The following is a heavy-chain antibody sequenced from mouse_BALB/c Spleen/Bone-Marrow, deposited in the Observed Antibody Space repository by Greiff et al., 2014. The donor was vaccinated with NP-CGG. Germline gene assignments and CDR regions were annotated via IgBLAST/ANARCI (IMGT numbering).Heavy chain of an antibody. J-gene: IGHJ4*01. V-gene: IGHV14-3*02. Sequence: VQLQQSGAELVKPGASVKLSCTASGFNIKDIYIHWVKQRPEQGLEWIGRIDPANGDSKYDPNFQGKATITSDTSSNTAYLQLSSLTSEDTAVYYCATTAVYAMDYWGQGTSVTVSS. CDR2: IDPANGDS. D-gene: IGHD1-2*01. CDR3: ATTAVYAMDY. CDR1: GFNIKDIY.